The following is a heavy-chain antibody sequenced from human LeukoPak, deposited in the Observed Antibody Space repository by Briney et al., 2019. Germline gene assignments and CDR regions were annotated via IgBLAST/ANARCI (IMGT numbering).Heavy chain of an antibody. J-gene: IGHJ6*03. CDR1: GVSFSGYY. V-gene: IGHV4-34*01. D-gene: IGHD1-26*01. Sequence: SETLSLTCAVYGVSFSGYYWSWIRQPPGKGLEWIGEINHSGSTNYNPSLKSRVTISVDTSKNQFSLKLSSVTAADTAVYYCARGAGVTNYYYYMDVWGKGTTVTVSS. CDR3: ARGAGVTNYYYYMDV. CDR2: INHSGST.